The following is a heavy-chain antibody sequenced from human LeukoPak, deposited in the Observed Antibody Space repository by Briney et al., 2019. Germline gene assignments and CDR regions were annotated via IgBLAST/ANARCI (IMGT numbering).Heavy chain of an antibody. CDR3: ARVYYFASSGYYFPPDY. CDR1: GYTFTSYD. J-gene: IGHJ4*02. CDR2: MNPNSGNT. D-gene: IGHD3-22*01. V-gene: IGHV1-8*03. Sequence: ASVKVSCKASGYTFTSYDIYWVRQATGQGLEWMGWMNPNSGNTVYAQKFQGRVTITSNTSMNTAYMELSSLRSEDTAMYYCARVYYFASSGYYFPPDYWGQGTLVTVSS.